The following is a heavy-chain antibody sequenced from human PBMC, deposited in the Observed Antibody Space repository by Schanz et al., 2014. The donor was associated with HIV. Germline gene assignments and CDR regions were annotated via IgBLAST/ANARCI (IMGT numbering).Heavy chain of an antibody. CDR3: ATLPTYYGMDV. J-gene: IGHJ6*02. D-gene: IGHD2-21*02. CDR2: ISYDGTNK. Sequence: VQLVESGGGVVQPGRSLRLSCTASRFTFSSYAMHWVRQAPGEGLEWVAVISYDGTNKYYADSVKGRFTISRDNAKNSLYLQMNSLRAEDTAVYYCATLPTYYGMDVWGQGTTVTVSS. CDR1: RFTFSSYA. V-gene: IGHV3-30*04.